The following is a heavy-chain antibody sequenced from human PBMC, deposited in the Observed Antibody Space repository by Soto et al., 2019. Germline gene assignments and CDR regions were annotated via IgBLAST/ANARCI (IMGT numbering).Heavy chain of an antibody. V-gene: IGHV4-31*03. D-gene: IGHD3-16*01. CDR1: GGSISSGGYY. CDR2: IYYSGST. Sequence: QVQLQESGPGLVKPSQTLSLTCTVSGGSISSGGYYWSWIRQHPGKGLEWIGYIYYSGSTYYTPSRKGRVTISVDTSNNQCSLKLSSVTASDTPVSYGAASCEGWGRFTYYGMFVRGQGTTFTV. CDR3: AASCEGWGRFTYYGMFV. J-gene: IGHJ6*02.